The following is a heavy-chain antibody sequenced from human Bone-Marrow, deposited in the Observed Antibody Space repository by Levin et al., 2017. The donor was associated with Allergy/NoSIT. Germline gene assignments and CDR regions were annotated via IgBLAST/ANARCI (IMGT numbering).Heavy chain of an antibody. D-gene: IGHD3-22*01. CDR2: IYYTGST. CDR3: ARSVGNGYLSNFAY. V-gene: IGHV4-31*03. J-gene: IGHJ4*02. CDR1: GASISSGGYY. Sequence: PSETLSLTCTVSGASISSGGYYWAWIRQLPGKGLEWIGYIYYTGSTYYNPSLKSRTHISVDTSKNEFALKMNLLTDADTAVYYCARSVGNGYLSNFAYWGQGTLVTVSS.